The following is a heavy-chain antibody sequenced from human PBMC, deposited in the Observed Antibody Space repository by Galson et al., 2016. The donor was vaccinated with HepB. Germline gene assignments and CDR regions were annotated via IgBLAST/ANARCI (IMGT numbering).Heavy chain of an antibody. D-gene: IGHD3-10*01. CDR2: INHNDNT. V-gene: IGHV4-61*01. CDR1: GASVSNDRLY. CDR3: ARGSGSGAYDYYYHGLDV. Sequence: SETLSLTCTISGASVSNDRLYWSWIRQPPGKGLEWIGEINHNDNTNYNPSLKSRVTISVDTSKNQFSLKLSSVTAADTAVYYCARGSGSGAYDYYYHGLDVWGRGTTVTVSS. J-gene: IGHJ6*02.